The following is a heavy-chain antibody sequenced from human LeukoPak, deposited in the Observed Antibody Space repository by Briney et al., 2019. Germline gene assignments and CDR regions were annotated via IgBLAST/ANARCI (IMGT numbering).Heavy chain of an antibody. Sequence: GESLTLSCAASGFTFATYWMHWVRQAPGKGLEWVANIKEDGSVKNYVGSVNGRFTISRDNAKNSLYLQMNSLRAEDTAVYYCMKGSPFGDHWGQGILVTVSS. CDR2: IKEDGSVK. J-gene: IGHJ4*02. CDR1: GFTFATYW. D-gene: IGHD3-16*01. V-gene: IGHV3-7*03. CDR3: MKGSPFGDH.